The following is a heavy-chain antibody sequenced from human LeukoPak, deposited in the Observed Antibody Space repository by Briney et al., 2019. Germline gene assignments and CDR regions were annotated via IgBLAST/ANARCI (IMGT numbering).Heavy chain of an antibody. CDR3: ARSGSGVLYYYGIDV. CDR1: GFTVSSNY. CDR2: IYSGDST. Sequence: AGGSLRLSCAASGFTVSSNYMSWVRQAPGKGLEWVSIIYSGDSTYYADSVKGRFTISRDNSKNTLYLQMNSLRAEDTAVYYCARSGSGVLYYYGIDVWGQGTTVTVSS. D-gene: IGHD3-10*01. J-gene: IGHJ6*02. V-gene: IGHV3-66*01.